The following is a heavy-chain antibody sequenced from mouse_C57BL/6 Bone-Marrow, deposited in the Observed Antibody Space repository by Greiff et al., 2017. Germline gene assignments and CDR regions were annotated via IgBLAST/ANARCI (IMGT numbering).Heavy chain of an antibody. J-gene: IGHJ4*01. CDR2: ISSGGSYT. Sequence: EVQRVESGGDLVKPGGSLKLSCAASGFTFSGYGMPWVRQTPDKRLEWVATISSGGSYTYYPARVKGRFTISRDTANNTLYLQLSSLTSEDTAMYDYARRYYGGPADFDDWGQGTSVTVSS. CDR3: ARRYYGGPADFDD. CDR1: GFTFSGYG. V-gene: IGHV5-6*01. D-gene: IGHD1-1*02.